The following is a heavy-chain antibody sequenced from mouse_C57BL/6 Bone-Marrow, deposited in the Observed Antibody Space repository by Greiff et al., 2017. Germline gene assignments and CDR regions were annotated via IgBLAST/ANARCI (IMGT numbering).Heavy chain of an antibody. Sequence: VKLQESGPELVKPGASVKISCKASGYSFTSYYIHWVKQRPGQGLEWIGWIYTGSGDTTYNETFNGKATLTADTSYSTAYMQLSSLTSEDSAVYYCARYDYGGMDYWGQGTSVTVSS. CDR3: ARYDYGGMDY. CDR2: IYTGSGDT. D-gene: IGHD2-4*01. V-gene: IGHV1-66*01. J-gene: IGHJ4*01. CDR1: GYSFTSYY.